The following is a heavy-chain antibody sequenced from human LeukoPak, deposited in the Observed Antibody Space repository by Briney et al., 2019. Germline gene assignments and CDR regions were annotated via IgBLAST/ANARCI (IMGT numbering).Heavy chain of an antibody. CDR2: ISASAAGT. D-gene: IGHD3-10*01. CDR3: AKGTNYYGSGTIFYYMDF. Sequence: GGSLRLSCAASGFTFSSYAMSWVRQAPGKGLEWVSAISASAAGTYYTESAKGRFTISRDNSKNTLYLQMNSLRAEDTAVYYCAKGTNYYGSGTIFYYMDFWGKGTTVTVSS. CDR1: GFTFSSYA. V-gene: IGHV3-23*01. J-gene: IGHJ6*03.